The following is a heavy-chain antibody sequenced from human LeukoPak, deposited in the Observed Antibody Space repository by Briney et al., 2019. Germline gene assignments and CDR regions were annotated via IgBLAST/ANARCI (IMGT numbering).Heavy chain of an antibody. CDR3: ARVGYCSSTSCPGYYYYMDV. Sequence: PSETLSLTCTVSGGSITSSSYYWGWIRQSPGKGLEWIGSINYSGKTYYNPSVKSRVTISVETSKNQFSLKLTSVTAADTAVYYCARVGYCSSTSCPGYYYYMDVWGKGTTVTVSS. CDR1: GGSITSSSYY. D-gene: IGHD2-2*01. CDR2: INYSGKT. J-gene: IGHJ6*03. V-gene: IGHV4-39*07.